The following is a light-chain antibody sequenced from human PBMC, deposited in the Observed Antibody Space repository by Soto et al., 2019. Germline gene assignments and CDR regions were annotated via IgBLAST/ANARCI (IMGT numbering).Light chain of an antibody. V-gene: IGKV3-20*01. J-gene: IGKJ1*01. CDR1: TSPTRSF. Sequence: PGARATLSCRPSTSPTRSFLAWYQQKPGQAPRLLINEASSRATGIPARFSGSGSGTEFTLTISSLQPEDFAAYYCQHFDSYLRTFGQGTKVDIK. CDR2: EAS. CDR3: QHFDSYLRT.